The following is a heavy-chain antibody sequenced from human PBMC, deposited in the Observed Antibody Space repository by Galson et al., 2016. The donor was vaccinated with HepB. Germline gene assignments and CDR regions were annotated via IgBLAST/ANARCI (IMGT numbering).Heavy chain of an antibody. CDR2: TYYRSPWFR. V-gene: IGHV6-1*01. CDR1: GDSVSSNSAT. CDR3: ARGAAAAHYFGMDV. D-gene: IGHD2-2*01. Sequence: CAISGDSVSSNSATWNWIRQSPSRGLEWLGRTYYRSPWFRDYAESVKSRISIDPDTSENQFSLQLKSVTPEDTAVYYCARGAAAAHYFGMDVWGQGTTVTVSS. J-gene: IGHJ6*02.